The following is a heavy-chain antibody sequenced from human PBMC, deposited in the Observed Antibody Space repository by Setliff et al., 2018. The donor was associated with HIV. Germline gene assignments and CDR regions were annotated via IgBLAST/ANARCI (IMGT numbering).Heavy chain of an antibody. D-gene: IGHD6-19*01. V-gene: IGHV1-18*01. CDR1: GYTFTSYA. CDR3: ARGGVGSGWYDEVDY. CDR2: ISGYNSNT. J-gene: IGHJ4*02. Sequence: ASVKVSCKASGYTFTSYAMHWVRQAPGQSLEWMGWISGYNSNTNYAQQLQGRVTLTTDTSTSTAYMELRSLRSDDTAVYYCARGGVGSGWYDEVDYWGQGTLVTVSS.